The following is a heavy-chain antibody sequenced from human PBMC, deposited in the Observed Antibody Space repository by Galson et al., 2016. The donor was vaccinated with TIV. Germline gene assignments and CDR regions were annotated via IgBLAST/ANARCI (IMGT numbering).Heavy chain of an antibody. Sequence: CAIFGDSVSSDSATWNWIRQSPSRGLEWLGRTYYRSRWYNDYTVSLKSRLTIIPDTSKNQFSLQLNSGTPEDTAVYFCARAMREGLLSPPWHFDYWGQGILVTVSS. CDR1: GDSVSSDSAT. V-gene: IGHV6-1*01. CDR2: TYYRSRWYN. J-gene: IGHJ4*02. D-gene: IGHD3-10*01. CDR3: ARAMREGLLSPPWHFDY.